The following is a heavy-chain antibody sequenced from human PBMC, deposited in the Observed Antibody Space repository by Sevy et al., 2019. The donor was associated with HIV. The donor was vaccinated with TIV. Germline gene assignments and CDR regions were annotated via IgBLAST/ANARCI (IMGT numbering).Heavy chain of an antibody. CDR1: GFTFSSYA. CDR3: AKGRRWVVVASQAAALDI. V-gene: IGHV3-23*01. D-gene: IGHD2-15*01. CDR2: ISGSGGST. Sequence: GGSLRLSCAASGFTFSSYAMSWVRQAPGKGLEWVSAISGSGGSTYYVDSVKGRFTISRDNSKNTLYLQMNSLRAEDTAVYYCAKGRRWVVVASQAAALDIWGQGTMVTVSS. J-gene: IGHJ3*02.